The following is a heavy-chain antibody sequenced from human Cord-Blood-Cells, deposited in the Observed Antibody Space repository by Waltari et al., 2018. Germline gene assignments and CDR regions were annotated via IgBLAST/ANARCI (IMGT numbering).Heavy chain of an antibody. V-gene: IGHV1-18*01. Sequence: QVQLVQSGAEVKKPGASVKVSCKASGYTFTSYGISWVRQAPGQGLEWMGWIGAYNGNTNDAQKLQGRVTMTTDASTSTAYMELRSLRSDDTAVYYCARAKRYYYDSSGYYYWGQGTLVTVSS. CDR2: IGAYNGNT. CDR3: ARAKRYYYDSSGYYY. D-gene: IGHD3-22*01. CDR1: GYTFTSYG. J-gene: IGHJ4*02.